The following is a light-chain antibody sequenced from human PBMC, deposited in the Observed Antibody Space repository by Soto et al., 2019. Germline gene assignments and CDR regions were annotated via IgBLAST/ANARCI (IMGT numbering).Light chain of an antibody. CDR1: QDVGRY. CDR2: GAS. J-gene: IGKJ1*01. Sequence: AIRMTQSPSSLSASAGDRVAIACLACQDVGRYLAWYQQKPGQAPKLLIYGASTLQSGVPSRFSGGGSGTDFTLTISCLQSEDFATYYCQHYKNYPWTFGQGTKVEIK. CDR3: QHYKNYPWT. V-gene: IGKV1-8*01.